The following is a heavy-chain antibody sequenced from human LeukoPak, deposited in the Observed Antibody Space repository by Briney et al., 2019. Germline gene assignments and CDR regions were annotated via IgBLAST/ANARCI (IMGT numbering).Heavy chain of an antibody. J-gene: IGHJ4*02. CDR3: AREGYCRGGTCYSFDY. CDR1: GYTFTFYY. CDR2: INPSGGST. V-gene: IGHV1-46*01. Sequence: ASVKVSRKASGYTFTFYYIYWVRQAPGQGLEWMGIINPSGGSTSYAQKFQGRVTMTRDMSTSTVYMELSSLRSEDTAVYFCAREGYCRGGTCYSFDYWGQGTLVPVSS. D-gene: IGHD2-15*01.